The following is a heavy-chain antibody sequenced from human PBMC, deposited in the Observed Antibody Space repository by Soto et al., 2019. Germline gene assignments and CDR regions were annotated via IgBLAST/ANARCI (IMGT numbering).Heavy chain of an antibody. CDR1: VGSISSGDFY. V-gene: IGHV4-30-4*01. CDR2: IYYSGST. Sequence: PSETLSLTCTVSVGSISSGDFYWSWILQPPGKGLELIGNIYYSGSTYYNPSLRSRAIMSVDTSQNQFSLKLSSLTVADTAVFFCARADDFSDRFDYWGQGALVTVSS. D-gene: IGHD4-17*01. CDR3: ARADDFSDRFDY. J-gene: IGHJ4*02.